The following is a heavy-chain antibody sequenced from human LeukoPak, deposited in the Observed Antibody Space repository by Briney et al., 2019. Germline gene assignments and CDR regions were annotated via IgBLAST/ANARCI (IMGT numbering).Heavy chain of an antibody. CDR3: AKVASIAAAGEFGS. Sequence: GGTLRLSCAASGFTFSSYGMHWVRQAPGKGLEWVAFIRYDGSGKYYGDSVKGRFTISRDISKNTLHLQMNSLRAEDTAVYYCAKVASIAAAGEFGSWGQGTLVTVSS. J-gene: IGHJ4*02. CDR2: IRYDGSGK. V-gene: IGHV3-30*02. CDR1: GFTFSSYG. D-gene: IGHD6-13*01.